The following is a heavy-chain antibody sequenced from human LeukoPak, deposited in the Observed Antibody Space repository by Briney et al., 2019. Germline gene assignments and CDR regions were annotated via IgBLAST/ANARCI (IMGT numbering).Heavy chain of an antibody. Sequence: GASVKVSCKASGGTFSSYAISWVRQAPGQGLEWMGGIIPIFGTANYAQKFQGRVTITADESTSTAYMELSSLRSEDTAVYYCATYYDFWSGAPSKSDAFDIWGQGTMVTVSS. CDR3: ATYYDFWSGAPSKSDAFDI. CDR2: IIPIFGTA. V-gene: IGHV1-69*13. J-gene: IGHJ3*02. D-gene: IGHD3-3*01. CDR1: GGTFSSYA.